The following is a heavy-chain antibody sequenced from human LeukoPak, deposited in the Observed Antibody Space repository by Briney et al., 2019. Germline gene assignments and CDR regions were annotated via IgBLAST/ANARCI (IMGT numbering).Heavy chain of an antibody. CDR3: TNARSSEPYSSSASY. CDR2: IRSKANSYAT. J-gene: IGHJ4*02. CDR1: GFTFSGSA. D-gene: IGHD6-13*01. Sequence: GGSLRLSCAASGFTFSGSAMHWVRQVSGKGLEWVGRIRSKANSYATAYAASVKGRFTISRDDSKNTAYLQMNSLKTEDTAVYYCTNARSSEPYSSSASYWGQGTLVTVSS. V-gene: IGHV3-73*01.